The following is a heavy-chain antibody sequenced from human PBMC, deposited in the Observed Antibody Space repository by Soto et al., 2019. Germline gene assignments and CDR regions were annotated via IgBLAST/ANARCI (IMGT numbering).Heavy chain of an antibody. CDR1: GGTFSSYA. J-gene: IGHJ6*02. Sequence: ASVKVSCKASGGTFSSYAISWVRQAPGQGLEWMGGIIPIFGTANYAQKFQGRVTITADESTSTAYMELSSLRSEDTAVYYCARVCGGDCHYGMDVWGQGTTVTVSS. D-gene: IGHD2-21*02. CDR2: IIPIFGTA. CDR3: ARVCGGDCHYGMDV. V-gene: IGHV1-69*13.